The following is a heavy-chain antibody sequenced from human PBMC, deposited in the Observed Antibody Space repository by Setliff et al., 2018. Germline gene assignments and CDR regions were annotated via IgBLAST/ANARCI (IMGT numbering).Heavy chain of an antibody. J-gene: IGHJ1*01. CDR2: IYPGDSDT. CDR1: GYSFTTYW. CDR3: ARRAVTAEYFQH. V-gene: IGHV5-51*01. Sequence: GESLKISCKGSGYSFTTYWIGWVRQMPGKGLEWMGIIYPGDSDTRYSPSFQGQVTISADKSISTAYLRLSSLKASDTAIYYCARRAVTAEYFQHWGHGTLVTVSS. D-gene: IGHD4-17*01.